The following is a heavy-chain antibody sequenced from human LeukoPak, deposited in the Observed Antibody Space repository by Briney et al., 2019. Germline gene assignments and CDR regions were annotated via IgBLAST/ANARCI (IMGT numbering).Heavy chain of an antibody. CDR2: IYPGDSDT. V-gene: IGHV5-51*01. Sequence: GASLKISCKGSGYSFISYWIGWVRQMPGKGLEWMGIIYPGDSDTRYSPSFQGQVTISADKSISTAYLQWSTLKASDTAMYYCAKLYYDGSGYFDIWGQGTMVTVSS. J-gene: IGHJ3*02. CDR3: AKLYYDGSGYFDI. CDR1: GYSFISYW. D-gene: IGHD3-22*01.